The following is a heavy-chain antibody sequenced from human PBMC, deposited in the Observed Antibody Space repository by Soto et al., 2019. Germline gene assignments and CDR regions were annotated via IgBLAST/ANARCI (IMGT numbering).Heavy chain of an antibody. Sequence: QVQLVQSEPEVRKPGASVKVSCKASGYIFTNYDITWVRQAPGQGLEWMGWVSGYNGNTKYAQKFQDRVTMTTDTSTSPVYLEVRSLRSDDTAVYYCARFGSAPYYYYGVDVWGQGTTVFVSS. J-gene: IGHJ6*02. CDR1: GYIFTNYD. D-gene: IGHD3-10*01. CDR3: ARFGSAPYYYYGVDV. V-gene: IGHV1-18*01. CDR2: VSGYNGNT.